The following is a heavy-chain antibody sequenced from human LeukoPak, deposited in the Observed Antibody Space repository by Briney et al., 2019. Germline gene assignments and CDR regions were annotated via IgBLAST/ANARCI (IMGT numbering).Heavy chain of an antibody. CDR1: GFTFSRDW. V-gene: IGHV3-74*03. J-gene: IGHJ4*02. Sequence: PGGSLRLSCAASGFTFSRDWMHWVRQAPGKGLVWVSRISDDGSITTYADSVQGRFTISRDNAKNSLYLQMNSLRAEDTALYYCAKPTRGYNWNDRTFFDYWGQGTLVTVSS. CDR3: AKPTRGYNWNDRTFFDY. CDR2: ISDDGSIT. D-gene: IGHD1-20*01.